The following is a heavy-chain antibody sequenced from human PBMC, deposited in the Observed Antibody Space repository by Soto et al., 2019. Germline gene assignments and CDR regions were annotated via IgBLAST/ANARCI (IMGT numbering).Heavy chain of an antibody. CDR3: ASHDPGARFDP. J-gene: IGHJ5*02. D-gene: IGHD1-1*01. CDR2: INANNGAT. CDR1: RYIFTAYF. Sequence: QVQLVQSGAEVKKPGASVKVSCKAPRYIFTAYFMHWVRQAPGQGLEWKGWINANNGATHYGLSFQGRVTTTRDTSISTASMELSSLRSDDTAVYYCASHDPGARFDPWGQGTLVIVSS. V-gene: IGHV1-2*02.